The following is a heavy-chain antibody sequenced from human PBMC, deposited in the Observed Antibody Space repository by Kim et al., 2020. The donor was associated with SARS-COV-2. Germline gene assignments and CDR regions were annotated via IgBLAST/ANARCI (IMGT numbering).Heavy chain of an antibody. V-gene: IGHV3-15*01. D-gene: IGHD6-6*01. CDR3: VTEGGRGFVHFDS. J-gene: IGHJ4*02. Sequence: GGSLRLSCEASGVTFSHAWMHWVRQAPGKGLEWVGRIKVKTDDETTDYAAFVKGRFIISKDDSKNTVYLQMERLKSEDTAMYYCVTEGGRGFVHFDSWGRGTRVTVST. CDR2: IKVKTDDETT. CDR1: GVTFSHAW.